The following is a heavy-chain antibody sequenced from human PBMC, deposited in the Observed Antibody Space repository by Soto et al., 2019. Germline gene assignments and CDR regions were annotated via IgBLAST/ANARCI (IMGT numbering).Heavy chain of an antibody. Sequence: QVQLVQSGTEVKKPGSSVKVSCKASGDTFSFYTINWVRQAPGLGLGWVGRINPIVSMSNYAQKFQVRVSMTADKSTSTAYMELRSLRSDDTAMYFCAASYGSGYRAFDYWGQGALVIVSS. CDR3: AASYGSGYRAFDY. CDR1: GDTFSFYT. J-gene: IGHJ4*02. CDR2: INPIVSMS. V-gene: IGHV1-69*02. D-gene: IGHD3-10*01.